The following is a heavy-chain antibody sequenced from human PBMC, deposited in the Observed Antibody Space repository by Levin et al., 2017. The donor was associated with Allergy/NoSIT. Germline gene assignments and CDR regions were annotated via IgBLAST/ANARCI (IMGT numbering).Heavy chain of an antibody. CDR2: ISYSAGS. V-gene: IGHV4-61*03. CDR1: GGSVSSGPYY. J-gene: IGHJ4*02. D-gene: IGHD3-16*01. CDR3: ARGRKEGNTGYDFVY. Sequence: SETLFLTCTVSGGSVSSGPYYWSWIRQPPGEGLEWIGYISYSAGSNYHPSVKSRVTISLDTSKNHFSLKLTSVTAADTAVYYCARGRKEGNTGYDFVYWGQGTLVTVSS.